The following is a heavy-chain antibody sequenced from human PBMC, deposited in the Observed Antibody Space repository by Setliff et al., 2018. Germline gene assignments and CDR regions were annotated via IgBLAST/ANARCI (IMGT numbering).Heavy chain of an antibody. Sequence: ASVKVSCKASGYTFSNYDINWVRQGTGQGLEWMGWMNPNSGNTGYAQKFQGRVTMTRNTSITTAYMELSSLRSNDTAFYYCARRAFIETITGYCFDLWGQGTQVTVSS. D-gene: IGHD1-20*01. CDR3: ARRAFIETITGYCFDL. CDR2: MNPNSGNT. CDR1: GYTFSNYD. V-gene: IGHV1-8*02. J-gene: IGHJ4*02.